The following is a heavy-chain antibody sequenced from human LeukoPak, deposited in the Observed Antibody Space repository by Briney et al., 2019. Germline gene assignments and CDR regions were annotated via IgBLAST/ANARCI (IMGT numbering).Heavy chain of an antibody. D-gene: IGHD1-1*01. CDR1: GGSITSHY. V-gene: IGHV4-4*09. CDR3: LVSVGPSLQRPTIDAFDF. J-gene: IGHJ3*01. CDR2: INNRGTT. Sequence: PSETLSLTCSVSGGSITSHYWTWIRQPPGKGLEWIGHINNRGTTSYNPSLRSRVTLSLDTSKNQFSLKPSSVTATDTAVYARLVSVGPSLQRPTIDAFDFWGQGTMVTVSS.